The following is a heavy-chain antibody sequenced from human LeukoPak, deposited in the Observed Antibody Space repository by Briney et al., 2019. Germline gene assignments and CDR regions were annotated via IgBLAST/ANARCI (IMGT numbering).Heavy chain of an antibody. Sequence: SETLSLTCTVSGGSISSYYWSWIRQPAGKGLEWIGRIYTSGSTNYNPSLKSRVTMSVDTSKNQFSLKLSSVTAADTAVYYCARDRPGYCSSTSRYAILYWGQGTLVTVSS. CDR2: IYTSGST. CDR1: GGSISSYY. J-gene: IGHJ4*02. D-gene: IGHD2-2*01. V-gene: IGHV4-4*07. CDR3: ARDRPGYCSSTSRYAILY.